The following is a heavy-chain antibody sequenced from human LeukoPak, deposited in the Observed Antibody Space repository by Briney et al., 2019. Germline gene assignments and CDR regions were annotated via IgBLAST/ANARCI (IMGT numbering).Heavy chain of an antibody. D-gene: IGHD3-16*01. V-gene: IGHV3-48*01. Sequence: PGGSLRLSCAASGFTFSIYSLNWVRQAPGKGLEWVSYIGRSGDRTTHYADSVRGRFTISGDNSKNTLYLQMNSLRAEDTAVYYCARDKGSIGVGGDVWGQGTTVTVSS. CDR2: IGRSGDRTT. CDR1: GFTFSIYS. J-gene: IGHJ6*02. CDR3: ARDKGSIGVGGDV.